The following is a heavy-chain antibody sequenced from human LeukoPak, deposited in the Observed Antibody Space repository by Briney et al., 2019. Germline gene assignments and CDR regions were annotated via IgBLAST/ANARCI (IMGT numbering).Heavy chain of an antibody. J-gene: IGHJ5*02. CDR2: IWYDGSYK. CDR1: GFTFSSYG. Sequence: PGGSLRLSCAAPGFTFSSYGMHWVRQAPGKGLEWVAVIWYDGSYKYYADSVKGRFTISRENSNNTLYLQMNSLRAEDTAVYYCARDNGGYNWFDPWGQGTLVTVSS. V-gene: IGHV3-33*01. CDR3: ARDNGGYNWFDP. D-gene: IGHD2-8*01.